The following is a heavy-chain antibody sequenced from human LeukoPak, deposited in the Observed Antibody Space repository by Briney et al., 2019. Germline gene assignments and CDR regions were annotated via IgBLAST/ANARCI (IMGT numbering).Heavy chain of an antibody. CDR1: GFTFSTYG. Sequence: TGGSLRLSCAASGFTFSTYGMHWVRQAPGKGLEWVAIMWHDGSNKYYADSVKGRFTISRDNSKNTLYLQMNSLRAEDTAVYYCARDGSSPSGMDVWGQGTTVTVSS. D-gene: IGHD6-13*01. CDR3: ARDGSSPSGMDV. CDR2: MWHDGSNK. J-gene: IGHJ6*02. V-gene: IGHV3-33*01.